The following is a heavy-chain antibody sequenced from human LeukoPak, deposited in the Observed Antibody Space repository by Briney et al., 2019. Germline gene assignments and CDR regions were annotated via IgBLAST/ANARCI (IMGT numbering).Heavy chain of an antibody. V-gene: IGHV3-21*01. D-gene: IGHD6-13*01. CDR1: GFTFRHYN. J-gene: IGHJ4*02. Sequence: PGGSLRLSCAASGFTFRHYNMNWVRQAPGKGLEWVSFISSSSSYIYYAESVKGRFTSSRDNAKNSLYLQMNSLRAEDTAVYYCAREGGGIAAGVYYFDYWGQGTLVTVSS. CDR3: AREGGGIAAGVYYFDY. CDR2: ISSSSSYI.